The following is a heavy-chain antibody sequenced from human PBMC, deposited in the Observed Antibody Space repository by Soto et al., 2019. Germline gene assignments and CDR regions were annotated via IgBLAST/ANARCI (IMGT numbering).Heavy chain of an antibody. J-gene: IGHJ6*02. V-gene: IGHV1-18*01. CDR2: ISTYNGNT. Sequence: YTFTNYGIIWVRQAPGQGLEWMGWISTYNGNTNFAQKLQGRVTMTTDTSASTAYMELRSLRSDDTAVYYCARSGYCSSTSCPLKYYYYGMDVWGQGTTVTVSS. D-gene: IGHD2-2*01. CDR3: ARSGYCSSTSCPLKYYYYGMDV. CDR1: YTFTNYG.